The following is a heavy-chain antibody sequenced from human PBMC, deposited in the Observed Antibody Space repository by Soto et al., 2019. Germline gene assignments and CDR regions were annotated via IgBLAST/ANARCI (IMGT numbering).Heavy chain of an antibody. V-gene: IGHV4-59*01. CDR2: IYFNGNT. CDR3: ASLKFGGVVLAR. D-gene: IGHD3-16*01. CDR1: SSYCGTYV. Sequence: LSVTKPLWSPAASSYCGTYVWRWIQQPPGKGLEWIGYIYFNGNTNYNPSLKRRVTISIDTSKKQNSLNLTSVTDADSVGYYCASLKFGGVVLARWGQGNRVTVS. J-gene: IGHJ1*01.